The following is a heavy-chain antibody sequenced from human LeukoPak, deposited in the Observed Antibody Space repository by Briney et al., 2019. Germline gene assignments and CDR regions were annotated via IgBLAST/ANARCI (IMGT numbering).Heavy chain of an antibody. CDR2: ISWNSGSI. CDR3: AKDIGHSGSYFSYFDY. CDR1: GFTFSNYA. J-gene: IGHJ4*02. V-gene: IGHV3-9*03. Sequence: GGSLRLSCAASGFTFSNYALHWVRQAPGKGLEWVSGISWNSGSIGYADSVKGRFTISRDNAKNSLYLQMNSLRAEDMALYYCAKDIGHSGSYFSYFDYWGQGTLVTVSS. D-gene: IGHD1-26*01.